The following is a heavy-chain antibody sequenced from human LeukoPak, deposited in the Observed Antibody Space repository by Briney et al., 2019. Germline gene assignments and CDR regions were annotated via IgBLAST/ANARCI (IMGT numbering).Heavy chain of an antibody. J-gene: IGHJ4*02. CDR2: IWYDGSQK. D-gene: IGHD7-27*01. Sequence: PGRSLKLSCAASGITFSTSGMHWVRQAQGKGLEWVAVIWYDGSQKYYADSVKGRFTISRDNSKDTLFLQMNSLTLEDTAVYYCAKDTGHLILGDYWGQGTLVIVSS. V-gene: IGHV3-33*06. CDR3: AKDTGHLILGDY. CDR1: GITFSTSG.